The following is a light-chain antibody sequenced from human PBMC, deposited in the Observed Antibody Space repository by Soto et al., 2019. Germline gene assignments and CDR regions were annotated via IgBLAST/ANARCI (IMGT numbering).Light chain of an antibody. CDR1: QSVSSN. CDR2: GAS. V-gene: IGKV3-15*01. J-gene: IGKJ1*01. Sequence: EIVMTQSPATLSVSPGERATLSCRASQSVSSNLAWYQQKPGQAPRLLIYGASTRATGIPARFSGSGSGTEFTLTISSLQSEDVAVYYCQQYNNCQWTFGQGTKVES. CDR3: QQYNNCQWT.